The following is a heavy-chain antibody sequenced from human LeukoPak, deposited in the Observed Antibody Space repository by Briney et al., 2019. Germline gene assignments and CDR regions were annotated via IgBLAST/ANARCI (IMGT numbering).Heavy chain of an antibody. CDR1: GFTFSSYW. D-gene: IGHD3-10*01. J-gene: IGHJ6*03. V-gene: IGHV3-7*01. Sequence: GGSLRLSCAASGFTFSSYWMSWVRQAPGKGLEWVANIKQDGSEKYYVDSVKGRFTISRDNAKNSLYLQMNSLRAEDTAVYYCATRTAGVWFGEPYYYYMDVWGKGTTVTVSS. CDR3: ATRTAGVWFGEPYYYYMDV. CDR2: IKQDGSEK.